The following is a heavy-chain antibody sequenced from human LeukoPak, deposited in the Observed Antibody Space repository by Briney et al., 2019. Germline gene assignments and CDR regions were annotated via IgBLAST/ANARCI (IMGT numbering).Heavy chain of an antibody. CDR2: INSDGRTT. J-gene: IGHJ4*02. V-gene: IGHV3-74*01. CDR1: GFAFSTYW. Sequence: GGSLRLSCAASGFAFSTYWMYWVHQAPGKGLGWVSRINSDGRTTTYADSVKGRFTISRDNAKNTLYLQMNRLRAEDTAVYYCASQSDASGSYPADWGRGTLVTVSS. CDR3: ASQSDASGSYPAD. D-gene: IGHD3-10*01.